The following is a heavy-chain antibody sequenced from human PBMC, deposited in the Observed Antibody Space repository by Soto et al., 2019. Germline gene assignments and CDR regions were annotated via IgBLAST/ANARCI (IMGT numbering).Heavy chain of an antibody. D-gene: IGHD3-10*01. CDR2: IYYSGST. V-gene: IGHV4-59*01. CDR3: ARATYGSGSYCKYYYYYGMDV. Sequence: SETLSLTCTVSGGSISSYYWSWIRQPPGKGLEWIGYIYYSGSTNYNPSLKSRVTISVDTSKNQFSLKLSSVTAADTAVYYCARATYGSGSYCKYYYYYGMDVWGQGTTVTVSS. J-gene: IGHJ6*02. CDR1: GGSISSYY.